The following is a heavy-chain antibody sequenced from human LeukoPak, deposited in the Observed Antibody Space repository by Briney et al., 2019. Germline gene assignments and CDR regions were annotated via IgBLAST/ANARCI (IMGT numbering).Heavy chain of an antibody. Sequence: SETLSLTCTVSGGSISNYYWNWIRQPPGKGLEWIGYIYYTGNTNYNPSLKSRVTISVDTSKNQFSLKLSSVTAADTAVYYCARGSGSWLYYYYYMDVWGKGTTVTISS. CDR1: GGSISNYY. CDR2: IYYTGNT. J-gene: IGHJ6*03. D-gene: IGHD6-13*01. V-gene: IGHV4-59*01. CDR3: ARGSGSWLYYYYYMDV.